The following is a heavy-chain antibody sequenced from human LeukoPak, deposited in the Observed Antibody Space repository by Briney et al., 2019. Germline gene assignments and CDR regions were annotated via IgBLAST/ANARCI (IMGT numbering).Heavy chain of an antibody. J-gene: IGHJ4*02. CDR3: ARGVWEPYY. Sequence: SETLSLTCTVSGGSISSSSYYWGWIRQPPGKGLEWIGSIYYSGSTYYNPSLKSRVTISVDTSKNQFSLKLSSVTAADTAVYFCARGVWEPYYWGQGTLVTVSS. V-gene: IGHV4-39*01. CDR1: GGSISSSSYY. CDR2: IYYSGST. D-gene: IGHD1-26*01.